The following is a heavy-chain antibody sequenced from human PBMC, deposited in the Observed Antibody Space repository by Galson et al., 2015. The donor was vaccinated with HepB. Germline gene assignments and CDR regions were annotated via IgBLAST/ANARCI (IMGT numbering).Heavy chain of an antibody. CDR2: IIPILGIA. CDR3: ARAGEQWLPFDY. Sequence: SVKVSCKASGGTFSSYTISWVRQAPGQGLEWMGRIIPILGIANYAQKFQGRVTITADKSTSTAYMELSSLRSEDTAVYYCARAGEQWLPFDYWGQGTLVTVSS. CDR1: GGTFSSYT. J-gene: IGHJ4*02. V-gene: IGHV1-69*02. D-gene: IGHD6-19*01.